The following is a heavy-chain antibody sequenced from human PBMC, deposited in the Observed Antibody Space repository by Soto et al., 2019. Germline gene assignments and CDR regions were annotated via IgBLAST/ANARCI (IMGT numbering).Heavy chain of an antibody. V-gene: IGHV4-31*03. CDR2: IYYSGST. J-gene: IGHJ6*02. D-gene: IGHD6-13*01. CDR3: ARDKSGYSSSWSPYYGMDV. CDR1: GGSISSGGYY. Sequence: SETLSLTCTVSGGSISSGGYYWSWIRQHPGKGLEWIGYIYYSGSTYYNPSLKSRVTISVDTSKNQFSLKLSSVTAADTAVYYCARDKSGYSSSWSPYYGMDVWGQGTTVTVSS.